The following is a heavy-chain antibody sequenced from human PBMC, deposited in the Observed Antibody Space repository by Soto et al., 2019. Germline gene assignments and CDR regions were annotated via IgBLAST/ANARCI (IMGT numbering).Heavy chain of an antibody. CDR1: GFTFSSYA. J-gene: IGHJ6*02. D-gene: IGHD1-26*01. V-gene: IGHV3-23*01. CDR3: AMLNSGSYSYHGMDV. CDR2: ISGSGGNT. Sequence: EVQLLESGGDLVQPGGSLRLSCAASGFTFSSYAMNWVRQAPGKGLEWVSAISGSGGNTFYADSVKGRFTISRDNSKNTLFLPMHSLRAEDTARYYCAMLNSGSYSYHGMDVWGQGTTVTVSS.